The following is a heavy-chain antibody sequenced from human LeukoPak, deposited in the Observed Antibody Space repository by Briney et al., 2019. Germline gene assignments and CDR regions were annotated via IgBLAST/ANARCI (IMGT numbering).Heavy chain of an antibody. CDR3: ARAGYYDSSGSLFQH. CDR1: GFTVSSNY. D-gene: IGHD3-22*01. V-gene: IGHV3-53*01. Sequence: GGSLRLSCAASGFTVSSNYMSWVRQAPGKGLEWVSVIYSGGSTYYADSVKGRFTISRDNSKNTLYLQMNSLRAEDTAVYYCARAGYYDSSGSLFQHWGQGTLVTVSS. J-gene: IGHJ1*01. CDR2: IYSGGST.